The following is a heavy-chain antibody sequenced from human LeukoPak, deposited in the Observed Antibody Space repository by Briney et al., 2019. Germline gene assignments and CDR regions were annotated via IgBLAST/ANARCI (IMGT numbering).Heavy chain of an antibody. J-gene: IGHJ4*02. CDR1: GGSVSSGDSY. Sequence: KTSETLSLTCTVPGGSVSSGDSYWTWIRQPAGKGLEWIGRIYTSVRTTSSPSLKSRVNISLDTSKNQFSLRLSSVTAADTAVYYCARGGELLNYLGQGTLVTVSS. CDR2: IYTSVRT. D-gene: IGHD1-7*01. CDR3: ARGGELLNY. V-gene: IGHV4-61*02.